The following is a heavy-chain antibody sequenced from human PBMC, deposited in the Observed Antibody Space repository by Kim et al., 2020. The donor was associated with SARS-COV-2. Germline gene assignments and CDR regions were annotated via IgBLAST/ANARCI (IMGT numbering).Heavy chain of an antibody. V-gene: IGHV3-30*04. J-gene: IGHJ4*02. D-gene: IGHD3-10*01. CDR2: ISYDGSNK. CDR3: ARDFGDSITMVRGVINPFYFDY. Sequence: GGSLRLSCAASGFTFSSYAMHWVRQAPGKGLEWVAVISYDGSNKYYADSVKGRFTISRDNSKNTLYLQMNSLRAEDTAVYYCARDFGDSITMVRGVINPFYFDYWGQGTLVTVSS. CDR1: GFTFSSYA.